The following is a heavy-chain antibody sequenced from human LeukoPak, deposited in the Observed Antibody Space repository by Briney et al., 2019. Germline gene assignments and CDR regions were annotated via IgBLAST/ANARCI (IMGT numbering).Heavy chain of an antibody. CDR2: ISAYNGNT. CDR3: ARVRTYSSGWYWFDP. V-gene: IGHV1-18*01. CDR1: GYTFTSYG. D-gene: IGHD6-19*01. Sequence: ASVKVSCKASGYTFTSYGISWVRQAPGQGLEWMGWISAYNGNTNYAQKLQGRVTMTTDTSTSTAYMELRSLRSDDTAVYYCARVRTYSSGWYWFDPWGQGTLVTVSS. J-gene: IGHJ5*02.